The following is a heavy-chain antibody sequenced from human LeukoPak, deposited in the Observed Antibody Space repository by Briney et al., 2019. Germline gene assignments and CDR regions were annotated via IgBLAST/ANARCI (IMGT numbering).Heavy chain of an antibody. J-gene: IGHJ4*02. CDR1: GGSISSYF. CDR2: IHSSGSTT. Sequence: KPSETLSLTCTVSGGSISSYFWSWMRQPPGKELEWIAYIHSSGSTTNYNPSLKSRITISVDTSKNQLPLNLSSVTAADTAVYFRARHMNSGTYPLDIWGQGTLVTVSS. CDR3: ARHMNSGTYPLDI. V-gene: IGHV4-59*08. D-gene: IGHD1-26*01.